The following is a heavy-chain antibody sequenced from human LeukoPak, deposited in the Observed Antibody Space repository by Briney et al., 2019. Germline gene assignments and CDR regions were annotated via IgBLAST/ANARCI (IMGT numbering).Heavy chain of an antibody. V-gene: IGHV4-39*01. CDR2: IYYSGST. Sequence: SETLSLTCTVSGGSISSSSYYWGWIRQPPGKGLEWIGSIYYSGSTYYNPSLKSRVTISVDTSKNQFSLKLSSVTAADTAVYYCARGGLYRWWVDYWGQGTLVTVSS. CDR1: GGSISSSSYY. D-gene: IGHD2-2*02. CDR3: ARGGLYRWWVDY. J-gene: IGHJ4*02.